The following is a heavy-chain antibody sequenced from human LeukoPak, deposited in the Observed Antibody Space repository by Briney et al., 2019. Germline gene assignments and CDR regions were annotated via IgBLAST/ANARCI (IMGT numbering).Heavy chain of an antibody. CDR2: INPNSGGT. J-gene: IGHJ4*02. D-gene: IGHD3-22*01. V-gene: IGHV1-2*02. Sequence: ASVKVSCKASGYTFTSYDINWVRQATGQGLEWMGWINPNSGGTNYAQKFQGRVTMTRDTSISTAYMELSRLRSDDTAVYYCARDAIVRYYDSSGYPYFDYWGQGTLVTVSS. CDR1: GYTFTSYD. CDR3: ARDAIVRYYDSSGYPYFDY.